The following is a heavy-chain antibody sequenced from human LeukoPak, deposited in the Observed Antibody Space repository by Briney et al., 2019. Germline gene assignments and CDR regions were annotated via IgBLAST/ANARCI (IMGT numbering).Heavy chain of an antibody. CDR3: AKMSGGYFDY. J-gene: IGHJ4*02. CDR1: GFTFSSYA. D-gene: IGHD1-14*01. Sequence: GGSLRLSCAASGFTFSSYAMSWVRQAPGKGLEWVSAISSSGGGTYYADSVKGRFTISRDNSKNPLYLQMNSLRAEDTAVHYCAKMSGGYFDYWGQGTLVTVSS. V-gene: IGHV3-23*01. CDR2: ISSSGGGT.